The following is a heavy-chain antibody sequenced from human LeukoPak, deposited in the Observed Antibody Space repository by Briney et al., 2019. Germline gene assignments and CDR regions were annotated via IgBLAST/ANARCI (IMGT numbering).Heavy chain of an antibody. CDR2: IYYSGST. V-gene: IGHV4-39*01. Sequence: SETLSLTCTVSGGSISSSSYYWGWIRQPPGKGLEWIGSIYYSGSTYYNPSLKSRVTISVDTSKNQFSLKLSSVTAADTAVYYCARRSRFNWFDPWGQGTLVTVSS. CDR1: GGSISSSSYY. J-gene: IGHJ5*02. CDR3: ARRSRFNWFDP.